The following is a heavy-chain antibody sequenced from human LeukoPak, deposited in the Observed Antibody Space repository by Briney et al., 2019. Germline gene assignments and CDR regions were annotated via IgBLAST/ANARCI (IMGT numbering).Heavy chain of an antibody. J-gene: IGHJ4*02. V-gene: IGHV4-4*07. CDR3: ATARWEPHFDY. CDR1: GASITSYY. CDR2: IYTSGST. D-gene: IGHD1-26*01. Sequence: KPSETLSLTCTVSGASITSYYWSWIRQPAGKGLEWIGRIYTSGSTNYNPSLKSRVTISVDTSKNQFSLKLSSVTAADTAVYYCATARWEPHFDYWGQGTLVTVSS.